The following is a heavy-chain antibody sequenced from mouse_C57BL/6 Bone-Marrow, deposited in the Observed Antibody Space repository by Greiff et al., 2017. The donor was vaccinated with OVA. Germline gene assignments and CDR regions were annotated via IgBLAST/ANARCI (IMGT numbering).Heavy chain of an antibody. CDR1: GFSFNTYA. D-gene: IGHD1-1*01. Sequence: EVKLMESGGGLVQPKGSLKLSCAASGFSFNTYAMNWVRQAPGKGLEWVARIRSKSNNYATYYADSVKDRFTISRDDSESMLYLQMNNLKTEDTAMYYCVCSFDGPHAMDYWGQGTSVTVSS. CDR3: VCSFDGPHAMDY. V-gene: IGHV10-1*01. J-gene: IGHJ4*01. CDR2: IRSKSNNYAT.